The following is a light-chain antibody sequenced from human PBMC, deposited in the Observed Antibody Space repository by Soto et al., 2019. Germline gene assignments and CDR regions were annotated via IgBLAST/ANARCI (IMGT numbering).Light chain of an antibody. V-gene: IGKV1-5*03. CDR3: QQYNSYPWT. CDR1: QSISSW. J-gene: IGKJ1*01. Sequence: DIQMTQSPSTLSASVGDRVTITCRASQSISSWLAWYQQKPGKAPKLLIYKASSLESGVPSRFSGSGSGTEFTLTISSLQPDDFATYYCQQYNSYPWTFVQGTKVEIQ. CDR2: KAS.